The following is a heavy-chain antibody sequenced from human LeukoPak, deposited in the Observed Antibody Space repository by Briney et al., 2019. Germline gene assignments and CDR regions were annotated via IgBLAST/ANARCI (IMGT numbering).Heavy chain of an antibody. CDR1: GGSISIYY. J-gene: IGHJ1*01. D-gene: IGHD6-13*01. Sequence: SETLSLTCTVSGGSISIYYWSWIRQPPGKGLECMGYIYYSGTTNYNPSLKSRVTISVDTSKNQFSLKLSSVTAADTAGYYCARHGGYSSPYLHWGQGTLVTVSS. CDR3: ARHGGYSSPYLH. V-gene: IGHV4-59*08. CDR2: IYYSGTT.